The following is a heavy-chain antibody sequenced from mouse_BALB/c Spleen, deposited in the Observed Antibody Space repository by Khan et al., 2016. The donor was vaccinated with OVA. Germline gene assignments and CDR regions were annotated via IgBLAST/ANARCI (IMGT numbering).Heavy chain of an antibody. J-gene: IGHJ4*01. CDR3: ARNGSRYNYAMED. V-gene: IGHV3-2*02. CDR1: GYSITSDYA. Sequence: VQLQQSGPGLVKPSQSLSLTCTVTGYSITSDYAWNWIRQFPGNKLEWMGYISYSGSTNYNPALKSRISINRDTSKNQFFLQLNSVSTEDTATYYCARNGSRYNYAMEDWFLGTSVPVS. D-gene: IGHD2-2*01. CDR2: ISYSGST.